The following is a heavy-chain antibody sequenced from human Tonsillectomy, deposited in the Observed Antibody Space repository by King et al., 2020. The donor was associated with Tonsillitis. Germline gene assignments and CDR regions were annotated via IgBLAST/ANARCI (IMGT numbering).Heavy chain of an antibody. V-gene: IGHV4-34*01. CDR3: ATLRDFHH. CDR2: LNHSGSS. J-gene: IGHJ1*01. Sequence: VQLQQWGAGLLKPSETLSLTCAVYGGSFSGYYWSWIRQPPGKGLEWIGELNHSGSSNYHPSLKSRVTMSVDTSKNQFTLELSSVTAADTAVYYCATLRDFHHCGQGTLVTVSS. CDR1: GGSFSGYY.